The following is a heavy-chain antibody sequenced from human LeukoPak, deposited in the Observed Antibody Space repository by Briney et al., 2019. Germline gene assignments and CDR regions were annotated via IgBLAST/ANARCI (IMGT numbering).Heavy chain of an antibody. J-gene: IGHJ3*02. CDR1: GFTFNVYG. Sequence: GMSLRLSCAASGFTFNVYGIHWVRQAPGKGLEWVAVIWNDGSNKYYADSVKGRFTISRDNSKDTLYLQMNSLRVEDTAVYYCARDLAWDAFDIWGQGTMVTVSS. CDR2: IWNDGSNK. CDR3: ARDLAWDAFDI. V-gene: IGHV3-33*01.